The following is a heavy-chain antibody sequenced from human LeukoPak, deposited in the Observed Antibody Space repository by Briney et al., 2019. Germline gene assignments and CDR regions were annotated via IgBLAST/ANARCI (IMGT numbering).Heavy chain of an antibody. D-gene: IGHD1-14*01. J-gene: IGHJ4*02. CDR1: GFTFSYYW. V-gene: IGHV3-74*01. Sequence: GGSLRLSCAASGFTFSYYWMHWVRQAPGKGLVWVSRINSEGTSTSFADSVKGRFTVSRDNAKNTLYLQMNSLRTEDTAVYYCARGGVRRGYYDYWGQGTLVTVSS. CDR3: ARGGVRRGYYDY. CDR2: INSEGTST.